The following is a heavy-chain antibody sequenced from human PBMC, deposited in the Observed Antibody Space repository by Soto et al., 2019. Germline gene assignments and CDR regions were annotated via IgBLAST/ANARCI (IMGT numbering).Heavy chain of an antibody. Sequence: GGSLRLSCAASGFTFSNAWMSWVRQAPGKGLEWVGRIKSKTDGGTTDYAAPVKGRFTISRDDSKNTLYLQMNSLKTEDTAVYYCTTTQAAEVDYDILTGYSPGAFDIWGQGTMVTVSS. CDR3: TTTQAAEVDYDILTGYSPGAFDI. CDR1: GFTFSNAW. V-gene: IGHV3-15*01. D-gene: IGHD3-9*01. J-gene: IGHJ3*02. CDR2: IKSKTDGGTT.